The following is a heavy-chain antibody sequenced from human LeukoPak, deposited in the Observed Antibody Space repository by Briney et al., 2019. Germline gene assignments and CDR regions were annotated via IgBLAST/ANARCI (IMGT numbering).Heavy chain of an antibody. CDR3: ARDTRYCSAGSCGGDY. D-gene: IGHD2-15*01. CDR2: INPNSGGT. Sequence: GASVKVSCKASGYTFTGYYMHWVRQAPGQGLEWMGWINPNSGGTNYAQKFQGRVTMTRDTSISTAYMELSRLRSDDTAVYYCARDTRYCSAGSCGGDYWGQGTLVTVSS. J-gene: IGHJ4*02. V-gene: IGHV1-2*02. CDR1: GYTFTGYY.